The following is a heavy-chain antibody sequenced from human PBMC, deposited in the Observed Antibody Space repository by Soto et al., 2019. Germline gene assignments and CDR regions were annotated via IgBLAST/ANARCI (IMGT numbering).Heavy chain of an antibody. Sequence: QLVQSGAEVKKPXASVKXSCXXSGXTFXTXGXXXVRXXXXQXLXXMGWISAKSGNTNYAQKLQGRVTMTTDTSTSTVYMELKSLTSDDTAIYYCTRAGASDWNYVSTSSWGQGTLVTVSS. CDR2: ISAKSGNT. CDR1: GXTFXTXG. CDR3: TRAGASDWNYVSTSS. D-gene: IGHD1-7*01. V-gene: IGHV1-18*04. J-gene: IGHJ4*02.